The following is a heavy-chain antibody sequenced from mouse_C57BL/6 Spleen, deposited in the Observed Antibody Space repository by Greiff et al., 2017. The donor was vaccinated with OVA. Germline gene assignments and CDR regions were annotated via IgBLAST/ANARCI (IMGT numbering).Heavy chain of an antibody. V-gene: IGHV1-19*01. Sequence: VQPQQSGPVLVKPGAPVKTSCNPSRYTFTVHYMNCLKQSPAQSLEWIGVINPYNGGTRYNHKFKGKATLTVDKSSSTAYMELNSLTSEDSAVYYCARGVTIYDGYYYAMDYWGQGTSGTVSS. CDR1: RYTFTVHY. J-gene: IGHJ4*01. D-gene: IGHD2-3*01. CDR2: INPYNGGT. CDR3: ARGVTIYDGYYYAMDY.